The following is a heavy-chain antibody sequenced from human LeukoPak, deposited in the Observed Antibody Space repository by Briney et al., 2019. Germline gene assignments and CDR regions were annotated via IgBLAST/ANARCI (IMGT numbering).Heavy chain of an antibody. J-gene: IGHJ6*04. CDR1: GFTFSSYW. Sequence: GGSLRLSCAASGFTFSSYWMSWVRQAPGRGLEWVANIKEDGSEKYYVDSVRGRFTISRDNAKNSLYLQMNSLRAEDTAVYYCAELGITMIGGVWGKGTTVTISS. CDR2: IKEDGSEK. CDR3: AELGITMIGGV. V-gene: IGHV3-7*01. D-gene: IGHD3-10*02.